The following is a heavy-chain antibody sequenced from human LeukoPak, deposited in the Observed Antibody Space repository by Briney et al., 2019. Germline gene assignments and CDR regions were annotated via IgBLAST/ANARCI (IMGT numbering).Heavy chain of an antibody. CDR3: ARHRGAAPYYFDY. Sequence: SETLSLTCTVSSGSITSYYWNWIRQPAGKGLEWIGRIYSSGSTDYNPSLKSRVTMSVDTSKNQFSLKLSSVTAADTAVYYCARHRGAAPYYFDYWGQGTLVTVSS. CDR2: IYSSGST. J-gene: IGHJ4*02. D-gene: IGHD2-15*01. CDR1: SGSITSYY. V-gene: IGHV4-4*07.